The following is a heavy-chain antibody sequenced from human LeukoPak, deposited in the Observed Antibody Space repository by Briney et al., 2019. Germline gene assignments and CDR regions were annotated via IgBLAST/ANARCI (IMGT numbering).Heavy chain of an antibody. D-gene: IGHD1-26*01. Sequence: GSLRLSCAASGFTFSSYSMNWVRQAPGKGLEWVAFIRYDGSNKYYADSVKGRFTISRDNSKNTLYLQMNSLRAEDTAVYYCAKDVYRVGYSGSYSDYWGQGTLVTVSS. V-gene: IGHV3-30*02. CDR3: AKDVYRVGYSGSYSDY. CDR2: IRYDGSNK. J-gene: IGHJ4*02. CDR1: GFTFSSYS.